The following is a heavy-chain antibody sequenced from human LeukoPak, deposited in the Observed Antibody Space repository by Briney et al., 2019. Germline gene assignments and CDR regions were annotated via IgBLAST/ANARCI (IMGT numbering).Heavy chain of an antibody. CDR1: GYTLTELS. CDR3: ATKVLRNGYTYGFGYS. V-gene: IGHV1-24*01. J-gene: IGHJ4*02. Sequence: ASVKVSCKVSGYTLTELSMHWVRQAPGKGLEWMGGFDPEDGETIYAQKFQGRVTMTEDTSTDTDYMELSSLRSEDTAVYYCATKVLRNGYTYGFGYSWGQGTLVTVSS. D-gene: IGHD5-18*01. CDR2: FDPEDGET.